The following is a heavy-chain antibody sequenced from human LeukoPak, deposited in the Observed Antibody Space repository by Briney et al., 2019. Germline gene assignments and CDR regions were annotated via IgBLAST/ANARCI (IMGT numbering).Heavy chain of an antibody. V-gene: IGHV4-59*01. Sequence: KPSETLSLTCTVSGGSINSYYWSWIRQPPGKGLEWVGYIYYSGSTNYNPSLKSRVTISVGKSKNQFSLKLSSVTAADTAVYYCARWIAANWFDPWGQGTLVTVSS. CDR2: IYYSGST. J-gene: IGHJ5*02. D-gene: IGHD5-12*01. CDR1: GGSINSYY. CDR3: ARWIAANWFDP.